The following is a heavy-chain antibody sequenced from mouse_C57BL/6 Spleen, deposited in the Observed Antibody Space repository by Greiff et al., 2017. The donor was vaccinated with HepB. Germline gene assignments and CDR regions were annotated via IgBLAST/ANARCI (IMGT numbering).Heavy chain of an antibody. CDR3: AILYDGYCPFAY. D-gene: IGHD2-3*01. V-gene: IGHV1-55*01. Sequence: QVQLQQSGAELVKPGASVKMSCKASGYTFTSYWITWVQQRPGQGLEWIGDIYPGSGSTNYNEKFTSKATLTVDTSSSTDYMQLSSLTSEGSAVYYCAILYDGYCPFAYWGQGTLVTVSA. J-gene: IGHJ3*01. CDR2: IYPGSGST. CDR1: GYTFTSYW.